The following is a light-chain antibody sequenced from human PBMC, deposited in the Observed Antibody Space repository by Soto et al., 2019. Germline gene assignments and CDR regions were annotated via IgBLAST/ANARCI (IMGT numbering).Light chain of an antibody. CDR1: QDISNY. V-gene: IGKV1-33*01. CDR3: QQYDNLPIT. J-gene: IGKJ4*01. CDR2: DAS. Sequence: DIQMTQSPSSLSASVGDRVTITCQASQDISNYLNWYQQKPGKAPQLLIYDASNLETGVPSRFSGRGSGTDFTFTISSLQPEDTATYYCQQYDNLPITFGGGTKVEIK.